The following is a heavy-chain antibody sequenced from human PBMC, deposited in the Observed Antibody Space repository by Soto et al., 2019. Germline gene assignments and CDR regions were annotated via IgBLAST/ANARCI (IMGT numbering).Heavy chain of an antibody. CDR1: SGSISSSNW. CDR2: IYHSGST. J-gene: IGHJ6*03. CDR3: ASVYCSGGSCYPRYYYYIDV. V-gene: IGHV4-4*02. Sequence: QVQLQESGPGLVKPSGTLSLTCAVSSGSISSSNWWSWVRQPPGKGLEWIGEIYHSGSTNYNPSLKSRVTISVDKSKNPFSRKLSSVTAADTAVYYCASVYCSGGSCYPRYYYYIDVWGKGTTVTVSS. D-gene: IGHD2-15*01.